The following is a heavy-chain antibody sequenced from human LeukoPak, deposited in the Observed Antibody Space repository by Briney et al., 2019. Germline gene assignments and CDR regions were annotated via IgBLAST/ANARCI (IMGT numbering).Heavy chain of an antibody. CDR3: ARDWGAAGLWDY. J-gene: IGHJ4*02. CDR2: IKEDGSEK. Sequence: PGGSLRLSCAPSGFTFSNYWMSWVRQAPGKGLEWVANIKEDGSEKNYVDSGKGRFTISRDNAKNSLYLQMNSLRAEDTAIYYCARDWGAAGLWDYWGQGTLVTVSS. CDR1: GFTFSNYW. D-gene: IGHD6-13*01. V-gene: IGHV3-7*05.